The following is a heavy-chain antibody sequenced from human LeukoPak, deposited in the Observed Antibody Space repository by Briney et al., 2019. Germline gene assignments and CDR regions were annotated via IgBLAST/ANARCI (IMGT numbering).Heavy chain of an antibody. CDR3: ARAPRSHYFDY. D-gene: IGHD3-3*01. V-gene: IGHV4-31*03. J-gene: IGHJ4*02. CDR2: IYYSGST. CDR1: GGSISSSGYF. Sequence: SSETLSLTCTVSGGSISSSGYFWSWIRQRPGKGLEWMGYIYYSGSTYSNPSLKSRLTMSADTSKNQFSLKLSSVTAADTAVYYCARAPRSHYFDYWGQGTLVTVSS.